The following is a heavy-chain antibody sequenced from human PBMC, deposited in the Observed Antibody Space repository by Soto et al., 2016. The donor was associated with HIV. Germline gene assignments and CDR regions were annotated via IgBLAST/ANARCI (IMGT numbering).Heavy chain of an antibody. V-gene: IGHV3-66*01. D-gene: IGHD3-22*01. J-gene: IGHJ3*02. CDR3: GRGLYDSNDHSVDAFDI. CDR1: GFTINNNY. Sequence: EMQLVESGGDLVQPGGSLRLSCKVSGFTINNNYVAWVRQAPGKGLEWVSVIYSSGSTYYADSVNDRFILSRDNSKSTLFLQMRSLRVEDTAVYYCGRGLYDSNDHSVDAFDIKGQGTMVTVSS. CDR2: IYSSGST.